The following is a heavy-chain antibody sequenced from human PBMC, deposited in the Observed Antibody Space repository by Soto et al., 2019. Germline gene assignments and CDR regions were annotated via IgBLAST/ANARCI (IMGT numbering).Heavy chain of an antibody. D-gene: IGHD3-3*02. CDR3: ASLKIAFYKWFDP. CDR1: GGSISSSSYY. V-gene: IGHV4-39*01. CDR2: IYYSGST. Sequence: PSETLSLTCTVSGGSISSSSYYWGWIRHPPGKGLEWIGSIYYSGSTYYTPSLKSGVPISVDTSKNQSSRKLSSVTAADTAVYYCASLKIAFYKWFDPWGKGTLVTVSS. J-gene: IGHJ5*02.